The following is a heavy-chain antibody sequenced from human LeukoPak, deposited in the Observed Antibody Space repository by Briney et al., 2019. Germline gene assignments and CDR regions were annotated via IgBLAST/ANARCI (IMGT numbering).Heavy chain of an antibody. J-gene: IGHJ4*02. Sequence: GGSLRLSCAASGFTFSSYGMHWVRQAPGKGLEWVAVISYDGSNKYYADSVKGRFTISRDNTKNSVYLQMSSLRAEDTAVYYCAREVWGPEYWGQGTLVTVSS. CDR2: ISYDGSNK. V-gene: IGHV3-30*03. CDR1: GFTFSSYG. D-gene: IGHD1-14*01. CDR3: AREVWGPEY.